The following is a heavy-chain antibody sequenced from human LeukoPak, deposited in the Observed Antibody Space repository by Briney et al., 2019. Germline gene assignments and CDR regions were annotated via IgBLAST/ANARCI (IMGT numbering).Heavy chain of an antibody. J-gene: IGHJ4*02. V-gene: IGHV3-48*03. Sequence: QPGGSLRLSCAVSGFTFSSYEMNWVRQAPGKGLEWVSYTSSSGRTIYYADSVRGRFTISRDNAKNSLYLQMNSLRVEDTAVYYCARRAIAEGFGYWGQGTLVTVSS. CDR2: TSSSGRTI. D-gene: IGHD6-13*01. CDR1: GFTFSSYE. CDR3: ARRAIAEGFGY.